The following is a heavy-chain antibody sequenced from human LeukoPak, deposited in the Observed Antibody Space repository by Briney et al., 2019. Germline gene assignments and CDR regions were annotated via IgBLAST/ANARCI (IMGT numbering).Heavy chain of an antibody. D-gene: IGHD6-13*01. CDR2: IRYDGTNK. CDR1: GFIFSDSG. J-gene: IGHJ4*02. CDR3: AKEGNWYSLDS. V-gene: IGHV3-30*02. Sequence: GGSLRLSCTASGFIFSDSGMHWVRQSPGKGLEWVTFIRYDGTNKDYADSVKGRFSISRDNYKNTVYLQMDSLSAEDTAVYYCAKEGNWYSLDSWGQGTLVTVSS.